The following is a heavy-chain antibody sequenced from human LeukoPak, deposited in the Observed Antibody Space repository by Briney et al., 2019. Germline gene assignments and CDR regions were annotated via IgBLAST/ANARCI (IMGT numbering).Heavy chain of an antibody. Sequence: GGSLRLSCAASGITFTSSSMTWVRQAPGKGLEWVSSISSSGAYVYLADSLKGRFTISRDNTENSLYLQMNSLRAEDTAVYYCARADTLGGYYFDNWGQGTLVTASS. CDR1: GITFTSSS. J-gene: IGHJ4*02. D-gene: IGHD3-16*01. V-gene: IGHV3-21*01. CDR3: ARADTLGGYYFDN. CDR2: ISSSGAYV.